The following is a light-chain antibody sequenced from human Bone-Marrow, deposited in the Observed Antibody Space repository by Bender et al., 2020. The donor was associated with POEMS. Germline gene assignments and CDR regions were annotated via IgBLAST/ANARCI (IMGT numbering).Light chain of an antibody. J-gene: IGLJ2*01. CDR2: DVS. V-gene: IGLV2-14*03. Sequence: HSALTQPASVSGSPRQSITISCTGTRSDVGGYDYVSWYQQHPGKAPKLIIYDVSNRPAGVSNRFSGSKSGNTASLTISGLQSEDEADYYCSSYTITITLVFGGGTKLTVL. CDR1: RSDVGGYDY. CDR3: SSYTITITLV.